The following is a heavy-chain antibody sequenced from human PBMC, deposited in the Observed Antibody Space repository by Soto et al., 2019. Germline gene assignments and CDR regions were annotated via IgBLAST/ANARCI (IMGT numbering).Heavy chain of an antibody. CDR3: ASQPTWGVYYYYMDV. Sequence: ASVKVSCKASGYTFTSYAMHWVRQAPGQRLEWMGWINAGNGNTKYSQKFQGRVTITRDTSASTAYMELSGLRSEDTAVYYCASQPTWGVYYYYMDVWGKGTTVTVSS. CDR2: INAGNGNT. J-gene: IGHJ6*03. CDR1: GYTFTSYA. D-gene: IGHD3-16*01. V-gene: IGHV1-3*01.